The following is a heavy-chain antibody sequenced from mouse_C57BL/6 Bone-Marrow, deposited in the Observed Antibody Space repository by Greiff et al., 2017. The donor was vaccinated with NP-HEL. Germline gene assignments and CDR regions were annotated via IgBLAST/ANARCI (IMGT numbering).Heavy chain of an antibody. J-gene: IGHJ2*01. D-gene: IGHD2-4*01. V-gene: IGHV14-2*01. CDR3: AGSGYDYDVGDY. CDR2: IDPEDGET. CDR1: GFNIKDYY. Sequence: VQLQQSGAELVKPGASVKLSCTASGFNIKDYYMHWVKQRTEQGLEWIGRIDPEDGETKYPPTFQGKATITADTSSNTAYLQLSSLKSEDTAVYYCAGSGYDYDVGDYWGQGTTLTVSS.